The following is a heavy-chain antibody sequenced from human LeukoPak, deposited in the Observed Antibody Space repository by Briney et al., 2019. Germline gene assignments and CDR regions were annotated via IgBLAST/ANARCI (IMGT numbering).Heavy chain of an antibody. CDR1: GFTFDDYA. CDR3: AKDVLQNYYDSTPGPMDV. D-gene: IGHD3-22*01. J-gene: IGHJ6*02. V-gene: IGHV3-9*01. CDR2: ISWNSGSI. Sequence: GGSLRLSCAASGFTFDDYAMHWVRQAPGKGLEWVSGISWNSGSIGYADSVKGRFTISRDNAKNSLCLQMNSLRAEDTALYYCAKDVLQNYYDSTPGPMDVWGQGTTVTVSS.